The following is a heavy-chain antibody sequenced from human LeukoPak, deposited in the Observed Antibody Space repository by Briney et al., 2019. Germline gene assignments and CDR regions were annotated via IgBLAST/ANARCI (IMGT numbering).Heavy chain of an antibody. Sequence: SETLSLTCTVSGGSISSHYWSWIRQPPGKGLEWIGYIYYSGSTNYNPSLKSRVTISVETSKNQFSLKLSPVTAADTAVYYCARGGYYDSSGYSLLGWGQGTLVTVSS. CDR2: IYYSGST. CDR3: ARGGYYDSSGYSLLG. V-gene: IGHV4-59*11. CDR1: GGSISSHY. J-gene: IGHJ4*02. D-gene: IGHD3-22*01.